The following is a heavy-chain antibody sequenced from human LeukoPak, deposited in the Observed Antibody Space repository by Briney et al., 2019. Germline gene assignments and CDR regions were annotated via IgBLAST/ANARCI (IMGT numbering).Heavy chain of an antibody. CDR2: ISYDGSNK. V-gene: IGHV3-30*04. Sequence: GRSLRLSCAASGFTFSSYAMHWVRQAPGKGLEWVAVISYDGSNKYYADSVKGRFTISRDNSKNTLYLQMNSLRAEDTAVYYCARETLNYYDSSGDAFDIWGQGTMVTASS. CDR1: GFTFSSYA. CDR3: ARETLNYYDSSGDAFDI. J-gene: IGHJ3*02. D-gene: IGHD3-22*01.